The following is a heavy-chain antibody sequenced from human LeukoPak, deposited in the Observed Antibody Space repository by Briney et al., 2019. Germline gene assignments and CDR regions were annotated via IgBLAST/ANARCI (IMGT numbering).Heavy chain of an antibody. V-gene: IGHV1-2*02. J-gene: IGHJ4*02. D-gene: IGHD6-13*01. Sequence: ASVKVSCKASGYTFTGYYMHWVRQAPGQGLEWMGWINPNSGGTNYAQKFQGRVTTTRDTSISTAYMELSRLRSDDTAVYYCARAVYSSSWENFDYWGQGTLVTVSS. CDR3: ARAVYSSSWENFDY. CDR2: INPNSGGT. CDR1: GYTFTGYY.